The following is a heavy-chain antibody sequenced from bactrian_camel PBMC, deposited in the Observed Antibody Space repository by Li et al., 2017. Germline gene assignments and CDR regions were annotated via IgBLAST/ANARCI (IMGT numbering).Heavy chain of an antibody. Sequence: QGELAESGGGSVQPGGSLRLSCTLTGTTYNTYCMKWWRQAPGKERVGVAAIHSGWSGDGTTTYSDPVKGRFTISQDNDKNTIYLQMNSLKPEDTATYYCATGYVGGPLLVSQIDSYRSQWTQVT. CDR2: IHSGWSGDGTT. V-gene: IGHV3S1*01. J-gene: IGHJ4*01. D-gene: IGHD7*01. CDR1: GTTYNTYC.